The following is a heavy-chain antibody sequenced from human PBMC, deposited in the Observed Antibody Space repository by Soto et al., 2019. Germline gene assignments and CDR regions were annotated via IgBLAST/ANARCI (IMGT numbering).Heavy chain of an antibody. CDR2: ISSSSSYI. V-gene: IGHV3-21*01. Sequence: EVQLVESGGGLVKPGGSLRLSCAASGFTFSSYSMNWVRQAPGKGLEWVSSISSSSSYIYYADLEKGRFTISRDNAKNSLYLQMNGLRAENTAVYYCARDLIPGPIMAAASAYWGQGTLVTVFS. CDR3: ARDLIPGPIMAAASAY. CDR1: GFTFSSYS. J-gene: IGHJ4*02. D-gene: IGHD6-13*01.